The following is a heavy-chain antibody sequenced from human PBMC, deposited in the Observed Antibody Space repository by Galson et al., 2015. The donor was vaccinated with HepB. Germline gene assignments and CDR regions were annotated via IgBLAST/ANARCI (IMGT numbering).Heavy chain of an antibody. Sequence: SLRLSCAVSGLNFPDYAMHWVRQGPGKGLEWVSSISWKADNMAYADSVKGRFTISRDNAKSSLYLQMESLRLEDTALYYCVKGTIFGVLTNPYYFGMDVWGLGTTVIVSS. CDR2: ISWKADNM. CDR3: VKGTIFGVLTNPYYFGMDV. D-gene: IGHD3-3*01. J-gene: IGHJ6*01. CDR1: GLNFPDYA. V-gene: IGHV3-9*01.